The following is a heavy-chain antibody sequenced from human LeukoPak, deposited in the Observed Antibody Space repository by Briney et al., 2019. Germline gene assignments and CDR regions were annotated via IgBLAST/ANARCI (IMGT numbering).Heavy chain of an antibody. V-gene: IGHV3-30-3*01. CDR3: ARDPVAGYYFDY. D-gene: IGHD6-19*01. CDR1: AFTFSSYA. CDR2: ISYDGSNK. Sequence: PGGSLRLSCAASAFTFSSYAMHWVRQAPGKGLEWVAVISYDGSNKYYADSVKCRFTISRDNSKNTLYLQMNSLRAEDTAVYYCARDPVAGYYFDYWGQGTLVTVSS. J-gene: IGHJ4*02.